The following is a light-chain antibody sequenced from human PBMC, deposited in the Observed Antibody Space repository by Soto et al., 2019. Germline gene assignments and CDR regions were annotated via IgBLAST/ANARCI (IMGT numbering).Light chain of an antibody. Sequence: QSVLTQPASVSGSPGQSIPISCTGVRTDVADGYDYVSWYQQHPGQAPQLIIYDVSNRPSGVSDRFSGSKSGNTASLTISGLQAEDEAEYYCTSYTSSTPFYAFGTGTKVTVL. J-gene: IGLJ1*01. CDR2: DVS. CDR1: RTDVADGYDY. V-gene: IGLV2-14*03. CDR3: TSYTSSTPFYA.